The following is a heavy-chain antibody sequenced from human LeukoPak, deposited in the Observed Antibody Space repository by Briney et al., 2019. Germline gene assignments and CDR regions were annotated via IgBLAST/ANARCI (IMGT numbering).Heavy chain of an antibody. D-gene: IGHD1-1*01. CDR1: GASIRSYF. CDR3: ARRRTGTTHSWFDP. Sequence: PSETLSLTCSVSGASIRSYFWSWIRQSPGRGLEWIGNFYTSANTIYNPSLQSRVTISVDTSKNEFSLRLTSVTAADTAVYYCARRRTGTTHSWFDPWGQGTLVSVSS. CDR2: FYTSANT. J-gene: IGHJ5*02. V-gene: IGHV4-4*09.